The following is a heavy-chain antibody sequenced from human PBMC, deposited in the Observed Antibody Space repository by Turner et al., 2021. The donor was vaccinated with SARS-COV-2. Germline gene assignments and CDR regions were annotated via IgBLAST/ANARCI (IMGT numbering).Heavy chain of an antibody. CDR2: IYYSGST. CDR3: ARHGAQVLRFVLCAFDI. CDR1: GASISSIGYY. Sequence: QLQLQESGSGLVKPSETLSLTCTVSGASISSIGYYWRWIRQPPGKGLEWIGYIYYSGSTYYNPSRKSRVTISVDTSKNQFSLKLSSVTAADTAVYYCARHGAQVLRFVLCAFDIWGQGTMVTVSS. D-gene: IGHD3-3*01. V-gene: IGHV4-39*01. J-gene: IGHJ3*02.